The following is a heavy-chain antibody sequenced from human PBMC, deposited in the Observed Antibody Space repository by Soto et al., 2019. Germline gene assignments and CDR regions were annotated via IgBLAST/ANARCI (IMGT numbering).Heavy chain of an antibody. Sequence: EVQLVESGGGLVKPGGSLRLSCAASGFTFSSYSMNWVRQAPGKGLEWVSSISSSSSYIYYADSVKGRFTISRDNAKNSLYLQMNSLRAEDTAVYYCARDLPCPDYYYYYMDVWGKGTTVTVSS. CDR2: ISSSSSYI. CDR1: GFTFSSYS. V-gene: IGHV3-21*01. J-gene: IGHJ6*03. CDR3: ARDLPCPDYYYYYMDV.